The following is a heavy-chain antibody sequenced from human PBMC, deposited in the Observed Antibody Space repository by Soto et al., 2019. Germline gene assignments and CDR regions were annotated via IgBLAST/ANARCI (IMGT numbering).Heavy chain of an antibody. V-gene: IGHV4-61*01. Sequence: QVQLQEPGPGLVKPSETLSLTCTVSGGSVSSGSYYWSWIRQPPGKGLEWIGYIYYSGSTKYNPALKSRVTISVDTSKNQFSLELSSVTAADPAVYYCARAGLGDGSDYWGQGTLVPVSS. CDR1: GGSVSSGSYY. J-gene: IGHJ4*02. D-gene: IGHD1-26*01. CDR3: ARAGLGDGSDY. CDR2: IYYSGST.